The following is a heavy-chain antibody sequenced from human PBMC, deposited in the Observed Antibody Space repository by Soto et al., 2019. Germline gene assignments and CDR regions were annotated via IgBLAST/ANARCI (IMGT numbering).Heavy chain of an antibody. CDR1: GGSFSGYY. D-gene: IGHD5-18*01. CDR3: ARGGYSYVTDNRFDP. J-gene: IGHJ5*02. V-gene: IGHV4-34*01. Sequence: SETLSLTCAVYGGSFSGYYWSWIRQPPGKGLEWIGEINHSGSTNYNPSLKSRVTISVDTSKNQFSLKLSSVTAADTAVYYCARGGYSYVTDNRFDPWGQGTLVPVYS. CDR2: INHSGST.